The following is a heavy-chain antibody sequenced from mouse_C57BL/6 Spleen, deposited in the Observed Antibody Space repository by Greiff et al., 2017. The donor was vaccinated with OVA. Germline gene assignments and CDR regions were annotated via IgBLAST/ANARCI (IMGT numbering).Heavy chain of an antibody. Sequence: VKLEESGPGLVQPSQSLSITCTVSGFSLPSYGVHWVRQSPGKGLEWLGVIWSGGSTDYNAAVISRLSISKDNSKSQVFFKMNSLQADDTAIYYCARGLLTGIFDYWGQGTTLTVSS. CDR2: IWSGGST. J-gene: IGHJ2*01. D-gene: IGHD4-1*01. V-gene: IGHV2-2*01. CDR1: GFSLPSYG. CDR3: ARGLLTGIFDY.